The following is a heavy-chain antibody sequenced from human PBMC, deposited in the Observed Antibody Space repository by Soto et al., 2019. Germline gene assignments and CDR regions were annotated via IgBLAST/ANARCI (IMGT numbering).Heavy chain of an antibody. CDR1: GFTFSSYA. D-gene: IGHD4-17*01. J-gene: IGHJ4*02. Sequence: GSLRLSCAASGFTFSSYAMSWVRQAPGKGLEWVSAISGSGGSTYYADSVKGRFTISRDNSKNTLYLQMNSLRAEDTAVYYCAKSEEVDYGEDYWGQGTLVTVSS. V-gene: IGHV3-23*01. CDR2: ISGSGGST. CDR3: AKSEEVDYGEDY.